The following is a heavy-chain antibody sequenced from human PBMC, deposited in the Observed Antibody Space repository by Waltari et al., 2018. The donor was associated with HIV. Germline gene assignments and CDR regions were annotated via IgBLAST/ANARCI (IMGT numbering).Heavy chain of an antibody. CDR1: GFTFTSYG. V-gene: IGHV3-48*01. J-gene: IGHJ4*02. CDR2: ISSSISTI. CDR3: ARETYYYDSSGPYFDY. Sequence: EVQLVESGGGLVQPGGSLRLSCAASGFTFTSYGMNWVRQAPGKGLEWVSFISSSISTINYAYVVKGRVTISRENAKNSLYLQMNSLRAEDTAVYYCARETYYYDSSGPYFDYWGQGTLVTVSS. D-gene: IGHD3-22*01.